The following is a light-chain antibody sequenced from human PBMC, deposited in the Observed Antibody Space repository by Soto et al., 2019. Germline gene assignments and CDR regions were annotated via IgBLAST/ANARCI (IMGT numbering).Light chain of an antibody. V-gene: IGLV2-23*01. CDR3: CSYVYSNSWV. CDR2: EGN. Sequence: QSALTQPASVSGSPGQSITISCTGTSSDVLTYDAVSWYQYQPGKAPKLIIYEGNKRPSGVSNRFSGPRSGNVASLTISGLQAEDEADYYCCSYVYSNSWVFGGGTKLTVL. CDR1: SSDVLTYDA. J-gene: IGLJ3*02.